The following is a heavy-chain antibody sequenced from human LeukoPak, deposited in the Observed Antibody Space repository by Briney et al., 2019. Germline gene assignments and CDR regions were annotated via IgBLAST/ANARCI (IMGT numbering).Heavy chain of an antibody. CDR3: ATREDLDTAMVYDY. D-gene: IGHD5-18*01. Sequence: GGSLRLSRAASGFTVSSNYMSWVRQAPGKGLEWVSYISSSSSTIYYADSVKGRFTISRDNAKNSLYLQMNSLRAEDTAVYYCATREDLDTAMVYDYWGQGTLVTVSS. CDR2: ISSSSSTI. V-gene: IGHV3-48*01. CDR1: GFTVSSNY. J-gene: IGHJ4*02.